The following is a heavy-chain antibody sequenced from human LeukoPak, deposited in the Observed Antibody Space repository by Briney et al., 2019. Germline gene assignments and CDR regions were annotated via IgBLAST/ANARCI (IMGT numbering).Heavy chain of an antibody. Sequence: GGSLRLSCAASGFTFSSYWMSWVRQAPGKGLEWVANIKQDGSEKYYVDSVKGRFTISRDNAKNSLYLQMNSLRAEDTAVYYCAREDIVVVPAAESIYYYYGMAVWGQGTTVTVSS. CDR2: IKQDGSEK. D-gene: IGHD2-2*01. V-gene: IGHV3-7*01. CDR3: AREDIVVVPAAESIYYYYGMAV. J-gene: IGHJ6*02. CDR1: GFTFSSYW.